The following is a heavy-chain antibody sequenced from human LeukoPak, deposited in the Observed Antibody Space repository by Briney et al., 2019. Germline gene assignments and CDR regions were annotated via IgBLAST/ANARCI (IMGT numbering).Heavy chain of an antibody. CDR3: ARSSIAAPRHKEYFQH. Sequence: GGSLRLSCAASGFTVSSNYMSWVRQAPGKGLDWVSVIFSGGGRNYADSVKGRFTISRDNSKNTLYPQMNSLRAEDTAVYYCARSSIAAPRHKEYFQHWGQGTLVTVSS. CDR1: GFTVSSNY. CDR2: IFSGGGR. D-gene: IGHD6-6*01. J-gene: IGHJ1*01. V-gene: IGHV3-53*01.